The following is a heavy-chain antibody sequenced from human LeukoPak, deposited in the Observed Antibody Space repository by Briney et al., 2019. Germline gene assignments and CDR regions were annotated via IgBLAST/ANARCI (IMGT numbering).Heavy chain of an antibody. CDR3: ARDSGIAAAGTWGPNDY. D-gene: IGHD6-13*01. CDR1: GFSTSTYS. J-gene: IGHJ4*02. CDR2: IGSTSI. V-gene: IGHV3-48*04. Sequence: GGSLRLSCAASGFSTSTYSMGWVRQAPGKGLEWVSYIGSTSIYADSVKGRFAISRDNAKNSLYLQMNSLRAEDTAVFYCARDSGIAAAGTWGPNDYWGQGTLVTVSS.